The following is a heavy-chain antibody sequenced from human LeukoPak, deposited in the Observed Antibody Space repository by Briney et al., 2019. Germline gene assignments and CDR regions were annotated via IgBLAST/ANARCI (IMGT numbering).Heavy chain of an antibody. D-gene: IGHD6-6*01. J-gene: IGHJ4*02. CDR2: IYYSGST. Sequence: PGGSLRLSCAASGFTFSSYGMHWVRQAPGKGLEWIGSIYYSGSTYYNPSLKSRVTISVDTSKNRFSLKLSSVTAADTAVYFCARHGGYSSSSAMGYWGQGTLVTVSS. V-gene: IGHV4-39*01. CDR3: ARHGGYSSSSAMGY. CDR1: GFTFSSYG.